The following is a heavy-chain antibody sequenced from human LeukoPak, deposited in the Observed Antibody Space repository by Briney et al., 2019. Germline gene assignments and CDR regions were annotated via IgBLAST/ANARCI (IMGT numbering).Heavy chain of an antibody. J-gene: IGHJ5*02. CDR1: GYSFINYW. CDR3: ARRVYSSSWYWFDP. Sequence: GESLKISCKGSGYSFINYWIGWVRQMPGKGLEWMGIIYPGDSDTRYSPSFQGQVTISADKSISTAYLQWSSLKASDTAMYYCARRVYSSSWYWFDPWGQGTLVTVSS. CDR2: IYPGDSDT. D-gene: IGHD6-13*01. V-gene: IGHV5-51*01.